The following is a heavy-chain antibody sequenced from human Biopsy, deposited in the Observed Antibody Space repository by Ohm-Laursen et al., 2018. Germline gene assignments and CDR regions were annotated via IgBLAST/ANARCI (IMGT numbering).Heavy chain of an antibody. D-gene: IGHD3-3*01. CDR1: GYTFTNYG. J-gene: IGHJ4*02. V-gene: IGHV1-18*01. CDR3: ARDRWPHVTLLGLVVFDF. Sequence: SVKVSCKVSGYTFTNYGISWVRQAPGQGLEWMGWISPYNGDTDYAQKLQGRVTTTTDTSTSTAYMDLRSLRSDDTAVYYCARDRWPHVTLLGLVVFDFWGQGTLVIVSS. CDR2: ISPYNGDT.